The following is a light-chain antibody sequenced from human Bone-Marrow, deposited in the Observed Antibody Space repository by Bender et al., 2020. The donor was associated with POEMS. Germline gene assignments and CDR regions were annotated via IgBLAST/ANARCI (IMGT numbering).Light chain of an antibody. CDR3: AAWDAGLGGGV. CDR1: NSNIGTNA. V-gene: IGLV1-44*01. J-gene: IGLJ3*02. Sequence: QSVLTQPPSASGTPGQRVTISCSGSNSNIGTNAVNWYQQFPGTAPKPLISSDNQRPSGVPDRFYAFKSGASASLAIRGLQSEDEADYYWAAWDAGLGGGVVVGGTRLTV. CDR2: SDN.